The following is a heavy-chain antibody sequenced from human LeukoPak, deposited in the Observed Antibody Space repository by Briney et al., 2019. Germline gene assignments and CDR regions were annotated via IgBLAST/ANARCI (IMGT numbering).Heavy chain of an antibody. V-gene: IGHV3-11*01. CDR3: AKGSRKVGAAGTFDY. Sequence: GGSLRLSCAASGFTFSDYYMSWIRQAPGKGLEWVSYISSSGSTIYYADSVKGRFTISRDNAKNSLYLQMNSLRAEDTALYYCAKGSRKVGAAGTFDYWGQGTLVTVSS. J-gene: IGHJ4*02. D-gene: IGHD6-13*01. CDR2: ISSSGSTI. CDR1: GFTFSDYY.